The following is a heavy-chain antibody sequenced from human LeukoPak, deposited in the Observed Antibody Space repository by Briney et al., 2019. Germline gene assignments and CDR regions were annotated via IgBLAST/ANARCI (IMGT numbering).Heavy chain of an antibody. CDR1: GGSLSGYY. CDR3: ARGSRHDYGGNSALNFDY. Sequence: PSETLSLTCAVYGGSLSGYYWSWIRQPPGKGLEWIGEINHSGSTNYNPSLKSRVTISVDTSKNQFSLKLSSVTAADTAVYYCARGSRHDYGGNSALNFDYWGQGTLVTVSS. D-gene: IGHD4-23*01. J-gene: IGHJ4*02. CDR2: INHSGST. V-gene: IGHV4-34*01.